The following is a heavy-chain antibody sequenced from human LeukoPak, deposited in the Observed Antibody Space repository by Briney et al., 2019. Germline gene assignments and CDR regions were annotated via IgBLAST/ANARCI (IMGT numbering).Heavy chain of an antibody. D-gene: IGHD1-26*01. CDR1: GYTFTGYY. CDR3: ARVVVSRWELRERFDY. Sequence: ASVKVSCKASGYTFTGYYMHWVRQAPGQGLEWMGWINPNSGGTNYAQKFQGRVTMTRDTSISTAYMELSRLRPDDTAVYYCARVVVSRWELRERFDYWGQGTLVTVSS. V-gene: IGHV1-2*02. CDR2: INPNSGGT. J-gene: IGHJ4*02.